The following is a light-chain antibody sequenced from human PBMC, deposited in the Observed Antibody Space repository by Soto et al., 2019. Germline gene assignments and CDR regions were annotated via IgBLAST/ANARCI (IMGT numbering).Light chain of an antibody. CDR2: DAS. CDR1: QSVSSY. J-gene: IGKJ5*01. V-gene: IGKV3-11*01. CDR3: QQRSNWPPIT. Sequence: IVLTQSPATLSLSPGERATLSCIASQSVSSYLVWYQQKPGQAPRLLIYDASNRATGIPARFSGSGSGTDFTLTISSLEPEDFAVYYCQQRSNWPPITFGQGTRLEIK.